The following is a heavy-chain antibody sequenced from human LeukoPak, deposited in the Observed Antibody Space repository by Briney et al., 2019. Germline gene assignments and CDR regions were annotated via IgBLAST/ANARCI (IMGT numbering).Heavy chain of an antibody. CDR1: GGTFSSYA. J-gene: IGHJ4*02. CDR3: ARGSDDFWSGYSPSY. V-gene: IGHV1-2*02. Sequence: ASVKVSCKASGGTFSSYAISWVRQAPRQGLEWMGWINPNSGGTNYAQKFQGRVTMTRDTSISTAYMELSRLRSDDTAVYYCARGSDDFWSGYSPSYWGQGTLVTVSS. D-gene: IGHD3-3*01. CDR2: INPNSGGT.